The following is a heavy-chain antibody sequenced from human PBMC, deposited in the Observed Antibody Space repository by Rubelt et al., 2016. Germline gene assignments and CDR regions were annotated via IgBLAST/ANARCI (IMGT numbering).Heavy chain of an antibody. CDR1: GGTFTSYD. Sequence: QVQLVQSGAEVKKPGSSVKVSCKASGGTFTSYDINWVRQATGQGLEWMGWMNPNSGNTGYAQKFQGRVTMTRNTSISTAYMGLSSLRSEDTAVYYCARLSITIFGVVVYYYGMDVWGQGTTVTVSS. V-gene: IGHV1-8*01. CDR3: ARLSITIFGVVVYYYGMDV. CDR2: MNPNSGNT. D-gene: IGHD3-3*01. J-gene: IGHJ6*02.